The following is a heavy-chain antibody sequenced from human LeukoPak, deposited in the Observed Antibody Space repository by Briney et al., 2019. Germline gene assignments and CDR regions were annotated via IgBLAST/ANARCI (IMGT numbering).Heavy chain of an antibody. V-gene: IGHV3-23*01. CDR1: GFTFNNYA. J-gene: IGHJ1*01. Sequence: PGGSLRLSCAASGFTFNNYAMSWVRQAPGKGLEWVSGISGSGGRTYYADSVKGRFIITRDNSKNTLYLQMSSLRAEDTAVYYCAKDPDGYSGSLSSFSAHWGQGTLVTVSS. D-gene: IGHD1-26*01. CDR3: AKDPDGYSGSLSSFSAH. CDR2: ISGSGGRT.